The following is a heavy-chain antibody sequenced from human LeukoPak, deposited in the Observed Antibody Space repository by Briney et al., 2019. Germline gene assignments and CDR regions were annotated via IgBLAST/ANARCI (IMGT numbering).Heavy chain of an antibody. Sequence: GASAKVSCKASGYSFTGYYIHWVRQAPGQGLEWMGRINPNSGGPNYAQKFQGRVTMTRDTPITTAYMELSSLTSDDTAVYYCAREYSYAFYFDNWGQGTLVTVSS. CDR1: GYSFTGYY. J-gene: IGHJ4*02. V-gene: IGHV1-2*02. D-gene: IGHD5-18*01. CDR2: INPNSGGP. CDR3: AREYSYAFYFDN.